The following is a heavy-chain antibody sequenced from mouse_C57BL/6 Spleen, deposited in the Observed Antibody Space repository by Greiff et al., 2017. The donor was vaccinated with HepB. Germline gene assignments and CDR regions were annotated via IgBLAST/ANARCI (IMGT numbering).Heavy chain of an antibody. D-gene: IGHD2-12*01. V-gene: IGHV5-4*01. CDR3: ARDEDDDCFDY. Sequence: EVQLVESGGGLVKPGGSLKLSCAASGFTFSSYAMSWVRQTPEKRLEWVATISDGGSYTYYPDNVKGRFTISRDNAKNNLYLQMSHLKSEDTAMYYCARDEDDDCFDYWGQGTTLTVSS. J-gene: IGHJ2*01. CDR2: ISDGGSYT. CDR1: GFTFSSYA.